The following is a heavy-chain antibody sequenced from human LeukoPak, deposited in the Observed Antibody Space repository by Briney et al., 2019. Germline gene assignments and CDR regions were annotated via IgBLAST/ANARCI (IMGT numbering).Heavy chain of an antibody. CDR3: ARAIGSSGWYAY. D-gene: IGHD6-19*01. CDR1: GGSISSYY. J-gene: IGHJ4*02. Sequence: SETLSLTCTVSGGSISSYYWSWIRQPARKGLGWIGRIYTSGSTNYNPSLKSRVTMSVDTSKNQFSLKLSSVTAADTAVYYCARAIGSSGWYAYWGQGTLVTVSS. CDR2: IYTSGST. V-gene: IGHV4-4*07.